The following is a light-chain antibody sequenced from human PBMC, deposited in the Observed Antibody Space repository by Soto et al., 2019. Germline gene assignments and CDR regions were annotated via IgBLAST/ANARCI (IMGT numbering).Light chain of an antibody. CDR2: AAS. J-gene: IGKJ3*01. V-gene: IGKV1-12*01. CDR1: QGISSW. CDR3: QHANSFPFT. Sequence: DIQVTQSPSSVSASVGDRVTITCRASQGISSWLAWYQQKPGKAPKLLIYAASSLQSGVPSMFSGSGSGQDFPLTISSLKPEHSASLYWQHANSFPFTFGPGTKVHNK.